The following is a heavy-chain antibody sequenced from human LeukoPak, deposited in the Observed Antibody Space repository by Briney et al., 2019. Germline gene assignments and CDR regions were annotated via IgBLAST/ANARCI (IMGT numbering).Heavy chain of an antibody. CDR1: GGSISSSSYY. CDR2: IYFSGST. CDR3: ARGQRGNSSGWYVWDY. J-gene: IGHJ4*02. Sequence: SETLSLTCTVFGGSISSSSYYWGWIRQPPGEGLEWIGSIYFSGSTYYSPSLKSRVTISVDPSTNHFSLKLTSVTAADTAVYYCARGQRGNSSGWYVWDYWGQGTLVTVSS. V-gene: IGHV4-39*02. D-gene: IGHD6-19*01.